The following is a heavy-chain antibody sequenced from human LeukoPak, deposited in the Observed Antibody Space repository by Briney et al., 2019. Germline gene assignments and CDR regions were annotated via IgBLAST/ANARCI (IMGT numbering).Heavy chain of an antibody. J-gene: IGHJ5*02. CDR2: ISCSGGST. Sequence: GGSLRLSCAASGFTFSSYAMSWVRQAPGKGLEWVSAISCSGGSTYYADSVKGRFTISRDNSKNTLYLQMNSLRAEDTAVYYCAEIIAVAGTGWFDPWGQGTLVTVSS. D-gene: IGHD6-19*01. CDR3: AEIIAVAGTGWFDP. CDR1: GFTFSSYA. V-gene: IGHV3-23*01.